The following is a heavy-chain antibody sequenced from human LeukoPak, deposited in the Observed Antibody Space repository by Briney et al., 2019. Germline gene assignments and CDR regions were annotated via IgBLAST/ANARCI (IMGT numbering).Heavy chain of an antibody. CDR2: IRYDGSNK. CDR3: AKSGYYGSGSYYNAEAFDI. V-gene: IGHV3-30*02. J-gene: IGHJ3*02. CDR1: GFTFSSYG. Sequence: GGSLRLSCAASGFTFSSYGMHWVRQAPGKGLEWVAFIRYDGSNKYYADSVKGRFTISRDNSKNTLYLQMNSLRAEDTAVYYCAKSGYYGSGSYYNAEAFDIWGQGTMVTVSS. D-gene: IGHD3-10*01.